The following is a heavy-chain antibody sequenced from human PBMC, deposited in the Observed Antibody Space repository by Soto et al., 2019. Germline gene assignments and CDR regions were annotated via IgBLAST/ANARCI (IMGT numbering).Heavy chain of an antibody. J-gene: IGHJ1*01. V-gene: IGHV4-30-2*01. D-gene: IGHD3-3*01. Sequence: SETLSLTCAVSGGSISSGGYSWSWIRQPPGKGLEWIGFFHHSGSTYYIPSLKSRVTISVDTSKNQFSLKLSSVTAADTAVYYCARVARFKVDWGQGTLVTVSS. CDR3: ARVARFKVD. CDR1: GGSISSGGYS. CDR2: FHHSGST.